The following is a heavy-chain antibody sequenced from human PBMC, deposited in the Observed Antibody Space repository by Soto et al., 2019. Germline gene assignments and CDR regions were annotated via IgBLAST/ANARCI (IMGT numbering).Heavy chain of an antibody. CDR2: IYYSGST. Sequence: QVQLQESGPGLVKPSETLSLTCTVSSGSIINYYWSWIRQPPGKGLEWSGFIYYSGSTNYNSFLKSRVTMSVDMSRQQLSLKLNSVTAADTAVYYCASRWTLATTTGDAFDLWGQGTMVTVSS. V-gene: IGHV4-59*01. J-gene: IGHJ3*01. D-gene: IGHD1-26*01. CDR3: ASRWTLATTTGDAFDL. CDR1: SGSIINYY.